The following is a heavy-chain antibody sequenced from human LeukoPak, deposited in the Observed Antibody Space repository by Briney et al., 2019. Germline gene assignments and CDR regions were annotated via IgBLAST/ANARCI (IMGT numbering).Heavy chain of an antibody. CDR1: VGSFRGYY. V-gene: IGHV4-34*01. D-gene: IGHD3-10*01. CDR2: INHSGST. CDR3: ARHPPIYYGSGSYFPRVNWFDP. J-gene: IGHJ5*02. Sequence: SETLSLTCAVYVGSFRGYYWSWIRQPPGKGLEWIGEINHSGSTNYNPSLKSRVTISVDTSKNQFSLKLSSVTAADTAVYYCARHPPIYYGSGSYFPRVNWFDPWGQGTLVTVSS.